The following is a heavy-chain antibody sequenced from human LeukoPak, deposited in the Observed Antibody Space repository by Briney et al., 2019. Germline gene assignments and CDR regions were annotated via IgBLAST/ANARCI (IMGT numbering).Heavy chain of an antibody. D-gene: IGHD5-18*01. CDR3: TTGRYSYGYDY. J-gene: IGHJ4*02. Sequence: GGSLRLSCAASGFSFSNAWMSWVRQAPGKGLEWVGRIKSKTDGGTTDYAAPVKGRFTISRDNSKNTLYLQMNSLKTEDTAVYYCTTGRYSYGYDYWGQGTLVTVSS. CDR2: IKSKTDGGTT. V-gene: IGHV3-15*01. CDR1: GFSFSNAW.